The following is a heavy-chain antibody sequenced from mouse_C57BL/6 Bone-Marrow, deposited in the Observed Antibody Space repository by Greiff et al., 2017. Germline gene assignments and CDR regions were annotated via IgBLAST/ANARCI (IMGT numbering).Heavy chain of an antibody. Sequence: QVQLQQSGPGLVQPSQSLSITCTVSGFSLTSYGVHWVRQSPGKGLEWLGVIWRGGSTDYNAAFMSRLSITKDNSKRQVFFKMNSLQADDTDIYYCDKKAGGVVAPYYAMDYWGQGTSVTVSS. CDR2: IWRGGST. V-gene: IGHV2-5*01. CDR3: DKKAGGVVAPYYAMDY. D-gene: IGHD1-1*01. CDR1: GFSLTSYG. J-gene: IGHJ4*01.